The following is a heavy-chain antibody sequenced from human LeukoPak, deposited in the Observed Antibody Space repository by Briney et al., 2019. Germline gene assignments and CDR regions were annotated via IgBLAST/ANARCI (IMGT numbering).Heavy chain of an antibody. CDR3: ARVPLRDYMDV. D-gene: IGHD3-10*01. V-gene: IGHV3-74*01. J-gene: IGHJ6*03. Sequence: PGGSLRLSCAASGFTFSSYWMHWVRQAPGKGLVWVSRINSDGSSTSYADSVKGRFTISRDNAKNTLYLQMNSLRAEDTAVYYCARVPLRDYMDVWGKGTTVTISS. CDR1: GFTFSSYW. CDR2: INSDGSST.